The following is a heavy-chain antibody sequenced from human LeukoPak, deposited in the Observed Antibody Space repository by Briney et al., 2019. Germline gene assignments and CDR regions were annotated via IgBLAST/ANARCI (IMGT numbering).Heavy chain of an antibody. V-gene: IGHV1-2*02. Sequence: ASVKVSCKASGYTFTGYYMHWVRQAPGQGLEWMGWINPNSGGTNYAQKFQGRVTMTRNTSISTAYMELSSLRSEDTAVYYCARVAYYYMDVWGKGTTVTVSS. CDR1: GYTFTGYY. J-gene: IGHJ6*03. CDR2: INPNSGGT. CDR3: ARVAYYYMDV.